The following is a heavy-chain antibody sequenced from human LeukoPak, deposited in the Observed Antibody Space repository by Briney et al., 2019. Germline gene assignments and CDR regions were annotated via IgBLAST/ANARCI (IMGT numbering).Heavy chain of an antibody. V-gene: IGHV4-34*01. CDR2: INHSGST. Sequence: SETLSLTCAVYGGSFSGYYWSWIRRPPGKGLEWIGEINHSGSTNYNPSLKSRVTISVDTSKNQFSLKLSSVTAADTAVYYCARGNQILWFEELFSTPFDYWGQGTLVTVSS. CDR3: ARGNQILWFEELFSTPFDY. D-gene: IGHD3-10*01. J-gene: IGHJ4*02. CDR1: GGSFSGYY.